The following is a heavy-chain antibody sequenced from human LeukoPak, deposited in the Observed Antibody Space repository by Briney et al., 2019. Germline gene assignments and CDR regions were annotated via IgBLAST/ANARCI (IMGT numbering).Heavy chain of an antibody. D-gene: IGHD4-17*01. CDR2: IYNSGST. J-gene: IGHJ5*02. V-gene: IGHV4-38-2*02. Sequence: PSETLSLTCTVSGYSISSGYYWGWIRQAPGKGLEWIGSIYNSGSTYYNPPLKSRVTISVDTSKNQFSLKLSSVTAADTAVYYCARKSGGDYFDWFDPWGQGTLVTVSS. CDR3: ARKSGGDYFDWFDP. CDR1: GYSISSGYY.